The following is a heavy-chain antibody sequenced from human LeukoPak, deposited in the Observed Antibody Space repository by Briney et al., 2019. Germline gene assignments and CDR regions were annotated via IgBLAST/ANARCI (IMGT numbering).Heavy chain of an antibody. CDR1: GFTFSNYA. CDR2: ITGGGSGI. J-gene: IGHJ4*02. CDR3: AKWGDYDVLTGYYVSDY. D-gene: IGHD3-9*01. Sequence: GGSLRLSCAASGFTFSNYAMSWVRQAPGKGLEWVSAITGGGSGIYYADSMRSRFTISRDNSKNTLYLQIDSLRAEDTAVYYCAKWGDYDVLTGYYVSDYWGQGTLVTVSS. V-gene: IGHV3-23*01.